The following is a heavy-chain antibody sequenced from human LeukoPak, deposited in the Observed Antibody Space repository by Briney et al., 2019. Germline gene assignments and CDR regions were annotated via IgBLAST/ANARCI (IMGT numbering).Heavy chain of an antibody. V-gene: IGHV4-34*01. CDR3: ARGFPVAPSY. Sequence: SETLSLTCAVYGGSFSGYYWSWIRQPPGKGLEWIGEINHSGSTNYNPSLKSRVTISVDRSKNQFSLKLSSVTAADTAVYYCARGFPVAPSYWGQGTLVTVTS. CDR1: GGSFSGYY. CDR2: INHSGST. D-gene: IGHD6-19*01. J-gene: IGHJ4*02.